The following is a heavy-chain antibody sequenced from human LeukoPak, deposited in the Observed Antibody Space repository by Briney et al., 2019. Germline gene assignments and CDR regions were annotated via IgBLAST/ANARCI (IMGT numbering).Heavy chain of an antibody. CDR1: GYSISSGYY. CDR2: IYHSGST. D-gene: IGHD3-3*01. CDR3: ARAGITVFWGPQPPDDY. V-gene: IGHV4-38-2*02. Sequence: PSETLSLTCTVSGYSISSGYYWGWIRQPPGKGLEWIGSIYHSGSTYYNPSLKSRVTISVDTSKNQFSLKLSSVTAADTAVYYCARAGITVFWGPQPPDDYWGQGTLVTVSS. J-gene: IGHJ4*02.